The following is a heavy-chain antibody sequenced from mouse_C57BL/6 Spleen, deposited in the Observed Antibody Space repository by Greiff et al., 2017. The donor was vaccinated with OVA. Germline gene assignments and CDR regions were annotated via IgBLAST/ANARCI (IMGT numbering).Heavy chain of an antibody. D-gene: IGHD2-5*01. CDR1: GFNIKDYY. Sequence: VQLKQSGAELVRPGASVKLSCTASGFNIKDYYMHWVKQRPEQGLARIGRIDPEDGDTQYAPKFQGKATMTGQTSSNTACLQLSNLTAEETDVYYSTTKGAYYSKYVFFDQWGQSTTLTDSS. J-gene: IGHJ2*01. V-gene: IGHV14-1*01. CDR2: IDPEDGDT. CDR3: TTKGAYYSKYVFFDQ.